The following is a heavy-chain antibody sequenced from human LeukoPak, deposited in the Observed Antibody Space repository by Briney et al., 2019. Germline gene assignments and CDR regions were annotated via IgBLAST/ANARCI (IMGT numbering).Heavy chain of an antibody. CDR3: ARDRGSGWYDNWFDP. Sequence: SQTLSLTCTVSGGSISSGGYYWSWIRQPAGKGLEWIGRIYTSGSTNYNPSLKSRVTMSVDTSKNQFSLKLSSVTAADTAVYYCARDRGSGWYDNWFDPWGQGTLVTVSS. V-gene: IGHV4-61*02. CDR1: GGSISSGGYY. CDR2: IYTSGST. D-gene: IGHD6-19*01. J-gene: IGHJ5*02.